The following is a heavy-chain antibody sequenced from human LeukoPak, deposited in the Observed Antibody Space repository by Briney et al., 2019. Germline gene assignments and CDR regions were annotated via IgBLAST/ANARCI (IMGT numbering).Heavy chain of an antibody. Sequence: PGGSLRLSCAASGFTFDDYGMHWVRQAPGKGLEWVAVISYDGSNKYYADSVKGRFTISRDNSKNTLYLQMNSLRAEDTAVYYCAKRWSGYHSSEVWGQGTLVTVSS. CDR1: GFTFDDYG. CDR3: AKRWSGYHSSEV. J-gene: IGHJ4*02. D-gene: IGHD3-3*01. CDR2: ISYDGSNK. V-gene: IGHV3-30*18.